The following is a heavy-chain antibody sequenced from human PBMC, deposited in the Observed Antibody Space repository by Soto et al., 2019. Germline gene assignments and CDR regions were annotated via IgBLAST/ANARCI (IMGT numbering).Heavy chain of an antibody. J-gene: IGHJ3*02. CDR2: IYYSGST. CDR3: ARGFHLEDSGGWQTDAFDI. V-gene: IGHV4-59*01. D-gene: IGHD6-19*01. Sequence: SETLSLTCTVSGGSISSYYWSWIRQPPGKGLEWIGYIYYSGSTNYNPSLKSRVTISVDTSKNQFSLKLSSVTAADTAVYYCARGFHLEDSGGWQTDAFDIWGKGKMVTVSS. CDR1: GGSISSYY.